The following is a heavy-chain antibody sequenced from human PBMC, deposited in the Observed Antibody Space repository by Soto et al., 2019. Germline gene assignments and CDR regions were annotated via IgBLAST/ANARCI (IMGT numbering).Heavy chain of an antibody. J-gene: IGHJ3*02. CDR1: GGSISSGGNY. CDR2: IYYSGST. V-gene: IGHV4-31*03. CDR3: ARLNRDVVVGHDAFDI. Sequence: SETLSLTCTVSGGSISSGGNYWSWIRQHPGKGLEWIGYIYYSGSTYYNPSLKSRVTISVDTSKNQFSLKLSFVTAADTAVYYCARLNRDVVVGHDAFDIWGQGTMVTVSS. D-gene: IGHD2-15*01.